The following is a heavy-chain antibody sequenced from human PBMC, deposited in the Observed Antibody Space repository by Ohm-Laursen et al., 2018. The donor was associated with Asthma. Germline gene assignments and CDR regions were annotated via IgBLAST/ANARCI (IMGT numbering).Heavy chain of an antibody. Sequence: ASVKVSRKASGGTFSSYAISWVRQAPGQGLEWMGGIIPIFGTANHAQKFQGRVTITADESTSTAYMELSSLRSEDTAVYYCARGGTVDTPGHYWYFDLWGRGTLVTVSS. CDR2: IIPIFGTA. D-gene: IGHD4-23*01. CDR3: ARGGTVDTPGHYWYFDL. CDR1: GGTFSSYA. J-gene: IGHJ2*01. V-gene: IGHV1-69*13.